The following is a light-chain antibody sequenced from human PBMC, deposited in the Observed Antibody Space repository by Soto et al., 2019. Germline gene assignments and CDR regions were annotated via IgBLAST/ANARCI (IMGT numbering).Light chain of an antibody. CDR1: SSDVGSYNL. CDR3: CSYAGSSTFLYV. CDR2: EGS. J-gene: IGLJ1*01. Sequence: QSALTQPASVSGSPGQSITISCTGTSSDVGSYNLVSWYQQHPGKAPKLMIYEGSKRPSGVSNRFSGSKSGNTASLTISGLQAEDEADYYCCSYAGSSTFLYVFGTGTKATV. V-gene: IGLV2-23*03.